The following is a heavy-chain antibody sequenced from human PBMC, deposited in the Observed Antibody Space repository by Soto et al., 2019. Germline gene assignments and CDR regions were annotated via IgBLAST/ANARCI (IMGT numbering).Heavy chain of an antibody. J-gene: IGHJ3*02. CDR1: GGTFSRHA. D-gene: IGHD3-10*01. CDR3: ARELVTMVRGVIGAFDI. Sequence: QVQLVQSGAEVRKPGSSVKVSCKASGGTFSRHAISWVRQAPGQGLEWMGGIIPIFGTANHAQKFQGRVTIIADESTSTVYMELSSLRSEDTAVYYCARELVTMVRGVIGAFDIWGQGTMVTVSS. V-gene: IGHV1-69*01. CDR2: IIPIFGTA.